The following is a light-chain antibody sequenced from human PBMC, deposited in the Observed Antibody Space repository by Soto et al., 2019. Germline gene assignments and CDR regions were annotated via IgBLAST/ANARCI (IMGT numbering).Light chain of an antibody. CDR3: QQNYNTLPIT. Sequence: DIQMTQSPSSLSASFGDRVTITCRASQNINSYLNWYQHKPGNAPKLLIYATSTLQSGVPSRFSGSGSGTDFTLTISSLHLEDFATYYCQQNYNTLPITFGQGTRLEI. V-gene: IGKV1-39*01. J-gene: IGKJ5*01. CDR2: ATS. CDR1: QNINSY.